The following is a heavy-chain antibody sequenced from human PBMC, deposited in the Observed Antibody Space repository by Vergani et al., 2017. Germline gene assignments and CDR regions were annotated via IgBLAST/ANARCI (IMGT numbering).Heavy chain of an antibody. Sequence: EVQLLESGGGLVQPGGSLRLSCGASGITFSSYARTWVRQAPGKGLEWVSAISGSGGNTFYTDSVKGRFTISREHSKDTLYLQMNSLRVEDTAIYYCAKARDPNCKGCNCYSYYYGVDLWGQGTTVTVSS. D-gene: IGHD2-15*01. V-gene: IGHV3-23*01. J-gene: IGHJ6*02. CDR3: AKARDPNCKGCNCYSYYYGVDL. CDR2: ISGSGGNT. CDR1: GITFSSYA.